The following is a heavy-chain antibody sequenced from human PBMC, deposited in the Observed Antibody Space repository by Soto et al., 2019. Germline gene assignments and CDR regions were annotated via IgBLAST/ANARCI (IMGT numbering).Heavy chain of an antibody. CDR1: GGSISSNSHY. D-gene: IGHD3-3*01. J-gene: IGHJ4*02. CDR2: IYYSGTT. V-gene: IGHV4-39*01. Sequence: QVQLRESGPGLVKPSETLSLTCTVSGGSISSNSHYWGWIRQPPGKGLEWIGSIYYSGTTYYNPSMKSRVDISLDASTIQFSLNVSSVTAADTAVYYGARLQAVTMFGLGKETDHWGQGTLVTVSS. CDR3: ARLQAVTMFGLGKETDH.